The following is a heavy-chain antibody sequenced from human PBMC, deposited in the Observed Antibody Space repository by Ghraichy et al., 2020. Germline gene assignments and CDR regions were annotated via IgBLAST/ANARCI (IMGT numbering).Heavy chain of an antibody. CDR3: ARGELWLDY. J-gene: IGHJ4*02. V-gene: IGHV3-53*04. CDR1: GFTVSSNY. Sequence: GESLNISCAASGFTVSSNYMSWVRQAPGKGLEWVSVIYSGGSTYYADSVKGRFTISRHNSKNTLYLQMNSLRAEDTAVYYCARGELWLDYWGQGTLVTVSS. CDR2: IYSGGST. D-gene: IGHD5-18*01.